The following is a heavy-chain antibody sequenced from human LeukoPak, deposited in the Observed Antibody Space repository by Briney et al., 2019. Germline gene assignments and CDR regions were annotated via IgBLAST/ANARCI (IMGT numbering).Heavy chain of an antibody. J-gene: IGHJ3*02. Sequence: GGSLRLSCAASGFTFSSYWMSWVRQAPGKGLEWVANIKQDGSEKYYVDSAKGRFTISRDDAKNSLYLQMNSLRAEDTAVYYCASHGGGAFDIWGQGTMVTVSS. CDR2: IKQDGSEK. D-gene: IGHD3-10*01. V-gene: IGHV3-7*01. CDR3: ASHGGGAFDI. CDR1: GFTFSSYW.